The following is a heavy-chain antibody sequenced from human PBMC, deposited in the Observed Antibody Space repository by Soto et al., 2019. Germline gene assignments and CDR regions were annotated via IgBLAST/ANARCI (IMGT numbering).Heavy chain of an antibody. CDR1: GFTFSSYA. V-gene: IGHV3-23*01. CDR3: AARYFDWLLYNTDDY. Sequence: EVQLLESGGGLVQPGGSLRLSCAASGFTFSSYAMSWVRQAPGKGLEWVSAISGSGGSTYYADSVKGRFTTSRDNYKNTLYLQMNSLRAEDTAVYYCAARYFDWLLYNTDDYWGQGTLVTVSS. J-gene: IGHJ4*02. D-gene: IGHD3-9*01. CDR2: ISGSGGST.